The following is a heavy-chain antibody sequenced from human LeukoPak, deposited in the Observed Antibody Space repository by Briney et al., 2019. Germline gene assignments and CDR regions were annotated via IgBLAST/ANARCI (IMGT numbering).Heavy chain of an antibody. CDR1: GFTFSSYG. D-gene: IGHD6-19*01. CDR2: IRYDGSNK. V-gene: IGHV3-30*02. J-gene: IGHJ4*02. Sequence: GGSLRLSCAASGFTFSSYGMHWVRQAPGKGLEWVAFIRYDGSNKYYADSVKGRFTISRDHSKNTLYLQMNSLRAEDTAVYYCAKDAAVALYYFDYWGQGTLVTVSS. CDR3: AKDAAVALYYFDY.